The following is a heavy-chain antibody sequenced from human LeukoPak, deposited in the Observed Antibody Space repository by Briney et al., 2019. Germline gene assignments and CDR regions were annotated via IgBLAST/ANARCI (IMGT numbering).Heavy chain of an antibody. V-gene: IGHV3-23*01. Sequence: GGSLRLSCAVSRFAFSNYGMSWVRQAPGKGLEWVSAISGSGGSTYYADSVKGRFTISRDNSKNTVYLQMRNLRVEHTAVYYCAKVVAGNIDYYFDYWGQGILVAVSS. D-gene: IGHD2/OR15-2a*01. CDR3: AKVVAGNIDYYFDY. J-gene: IGHJ4*02. CDR1: RFAFSNYG. CDR2: ISGSGGST.